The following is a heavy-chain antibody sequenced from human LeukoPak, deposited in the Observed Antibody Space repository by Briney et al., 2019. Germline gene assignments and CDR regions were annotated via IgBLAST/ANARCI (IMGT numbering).Heavy chain of an antibody. CDR3: ARARMYDYVWGSYRSYNWFDP. J-gene: IGHJ5*02. V-gene: IGHV1-69*06. CDR1: GYTFTDYY. CDR2: IIPIFGTA. Sequence: SVKVSCKASGYTFTDYYMHWVRQAPGQGLEWMGGIIPIFGTANYAQKFQGRVTITADKSTSTAYMELSSLRSEDTAVYYCARARMYDYVWGSYRSYNWFDPWGQGTLVAVSS. D-gene: IGHD3-16*02.